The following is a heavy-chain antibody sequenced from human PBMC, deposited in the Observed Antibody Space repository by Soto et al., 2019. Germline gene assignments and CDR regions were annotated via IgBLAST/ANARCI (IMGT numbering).Heavy chain of an antibody. V-gene: IGHV4-34*01. CDR1: GGSFSGYY. CDR3: PRNFLITMVRDNCFDP. Sequence: SETLSLTCAVYGGSFSGYYWSWIRQPPGKGLEWIGEINHSGSTNYNPSLKSRVTISVDTSKNQFSLKLSSVTAADTAVYYCPRNFLITMVRDNCFDPWGQGTLVTVSS. CDR2: INHSGST. D-gene: IGHD3-10*01. J-gene: IGHJ5*02.